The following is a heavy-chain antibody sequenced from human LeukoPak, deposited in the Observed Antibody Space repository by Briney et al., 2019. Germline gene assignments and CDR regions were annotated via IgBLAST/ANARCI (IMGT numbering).Heavy chain of an antibody. CDR3: ARDLPYYDYVWGSYRYTDYFDY. J-gene: IGHJ4*02. CDR1: GFTFSSYS. Sequence: GGSLRLSCAASGFTFSSYSMNWVRQAPGKGLEWVSSISSSSSYIYYADSVKGRFTISRDNAKNSLYLQMNSLRAEDTAVYYCARDLPYYDYVWGSYRYTDYFDYWGQGTLVTVSA. CDR2: ISSSSSYI. V-gene: IGHV3-21*01. D-gene: IGHD3-16*02.